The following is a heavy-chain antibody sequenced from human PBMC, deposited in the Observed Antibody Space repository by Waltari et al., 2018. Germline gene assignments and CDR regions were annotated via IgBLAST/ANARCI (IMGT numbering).Heavy chain of an antibody. D-gene: IGHD6-13*01. J-gene: IGHJ3*02. CDR3: ARDGQQLVRGAFDI. CDR2: ISAYNGNT. V-gene: IGHV1-18*01. Sequence: GQGLEWMGWISAYNGNTNYAQKLQGRVTMTTDTSTSTAYMELRSLRSDDTAVYYCARDGQQLVRGAFDIWGQGTMVTVSS.